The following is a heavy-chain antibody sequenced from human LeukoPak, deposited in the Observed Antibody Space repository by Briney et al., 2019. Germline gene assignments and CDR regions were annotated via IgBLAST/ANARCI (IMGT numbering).Heavy chain of an antibody. V-gene: IGHV3-30*01. D-gene: IGHD6-6*01. CDR2: ISYDGSNK. CDR1: GFTFSSYA. CDR3: ARTRSSSAGPFDY. J-gene: IGHJ4*02. Sequence: PGRSLRLSCAASGFTFSSYAMHWVRQAPGKGLEWVAVISYDGSNKYYADSVKGRFTFSRDNSKNTLYLQMNSLRAEDTAVYYCARTRSSSAGPFDYWGQGTLVTVSS.